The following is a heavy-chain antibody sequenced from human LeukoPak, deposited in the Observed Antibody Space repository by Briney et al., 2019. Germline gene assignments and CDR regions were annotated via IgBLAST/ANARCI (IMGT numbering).Heavy chain of an antibody. D-gene: IGHD3-3*01. CDR3: AKAAAIFGVVTPPSY. CDR1: GFTFSSYG. V-gene: IGHV3-30*02. CDR2: IRYDGSNE. Sequence: GGSLRLSCVGSGFTFSSYGMHWVRQAPGKGLEWVAFIRYDGSNEYYADSVKGRFTISRGNSKNTLYLQMNSLRAEDTAVYYCAKAAAIFGVVTPPSYWGQGTLVTVSS. J-gene: IGHJ4*02.